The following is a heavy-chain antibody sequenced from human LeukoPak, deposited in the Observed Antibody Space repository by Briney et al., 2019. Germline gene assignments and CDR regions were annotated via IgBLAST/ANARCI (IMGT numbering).Heavy chain of an antibody. D-gene: IGHD3-10*01. J-gene: IGHJ6*02. Sequence: SETLSLTCAVYGGSFSGYYWSWIRQPPGKGLEWIGEINYSGSTNYNPSLKSRVTISVDTSKNQFSLKLSSVTAADTAVYYCARGRGVYYYYYGMDVWGQGTTVTVSS. CDR2: INYSGST. CDR1: GGSFSGYY. CDR3: ARGRGVYYYYYGMDV. V-gene: IGHV4-34*01.